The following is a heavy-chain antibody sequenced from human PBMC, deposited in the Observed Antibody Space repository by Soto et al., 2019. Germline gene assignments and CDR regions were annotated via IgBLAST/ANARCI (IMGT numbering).Heavy chain of an antibody. D-gene: IGHD3-22*01. CDR3: ARILHYYYSRKQTDY. J-gene: IGHJ4*02. Sequence: QVTLKESGPVLVKPTETLTLTCTVSGFSLSNARMGVSWIRQPPGKALEWHAHIFSNDEKSYSTSLKSRLTIPKDTSKSQVVLTMTNMDPVDTATYYCARILHYYYSRKQTDYWGQGTLVTVSS. CDR1: GFSLSNARMG. CDR2: IFSNDEK. V-gene: IGHV2-26*01.